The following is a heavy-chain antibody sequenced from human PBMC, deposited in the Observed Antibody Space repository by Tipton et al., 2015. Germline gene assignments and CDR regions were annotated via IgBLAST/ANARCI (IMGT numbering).Heavy chain of an antibody. CDR1: GFTFSSYS. V-gene: IGHV3-21*01. CDR2: ISSRTSYI. CDR3: ARGGDYDDSSGEFDY. J-gene: IGHJ4*02. D-gene: IGHD3-22*01. Sequence: GSLRLSCAASGFTFSSYSMNWVRQAPGKGLEWVSSISSRTSYIYYADSVKGRFTISRDNAKNALYLQMNSLRAEDTAVYYCARGGDYDDSSGEFDYWGQGTLVTVSS.